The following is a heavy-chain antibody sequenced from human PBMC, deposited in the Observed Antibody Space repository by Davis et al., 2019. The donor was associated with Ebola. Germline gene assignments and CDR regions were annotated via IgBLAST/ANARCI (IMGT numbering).Heavy chain of an antibody. J-gene: IGHJ4*02. V-gene: IGHV6-1*01. CDR1: GDSVSSNSAA. CDR2: TYYRSKWFV. D-gene: IGHD3-22*01. CDR3: ARDPPSDQGYDY. Sequence: MPSETLSLTCPLSGDSVSSNSAAWTWIRQSPSRGLEWLGRTYYRSKWFVDYASSVKSRITINADTSKNQFSLQLTSVTLEDTAVYYCARDPPSDQGYDYWGQGTLVTVSS.